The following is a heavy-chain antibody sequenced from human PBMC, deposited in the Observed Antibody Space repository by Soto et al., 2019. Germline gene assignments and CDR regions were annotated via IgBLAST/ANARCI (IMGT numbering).Heavy chain of an antibody. J-gene: IGHJ5*02. CDR3: ARSIVVVPAAMGKYNWFDP. CDR2: INSDGSST. CDR1: GFTFSSYW. V-gene: IGHV3-74*01. D-gene: IGHD2-2*01. Sequence: GGSLRLSCAASGFTFSSYWMHWVRQAPGKGLVWVSRINSDGSSTSYADSVKGRFTISRDNAKNTLYLQMNSLRAEDTAVYYCARSIVVVPAAMGKYNWFDPWGQGTLVTVSS.